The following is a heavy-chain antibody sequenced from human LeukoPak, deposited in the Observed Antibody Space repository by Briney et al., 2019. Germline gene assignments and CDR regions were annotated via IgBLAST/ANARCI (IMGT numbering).Heavy chain of an antibody. CDR3: ARGGLSPRGAFDI. CDR1: GYSFTNYY. V-gene: IGHV1-46*01. J-gene: IGHJ3*02. D-gene: IGHD3-16*01. Sequence: ASVKVSCKASGYSFTNYYIHWMRQAPGQGLEWMGIINPSGDITSYAQKFQGRVTMTWVTSTSTVYMELSSLRSGDTAVYYCARGGLSPRGAFDIWGQGTMVTVSS. CDR2: INPSGDIT.